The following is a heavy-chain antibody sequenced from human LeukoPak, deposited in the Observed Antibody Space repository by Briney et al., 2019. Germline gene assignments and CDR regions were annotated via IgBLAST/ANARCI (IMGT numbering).Heavy chain of an antibody. CDR2: IYYNGNT. Sequence: PSETLSLTCTVSGGSLSSVIYYWGWIRQPPGTGLEWIGSIYYNGNTYYNPSLMSRVTISADTSKNQFSLKLSSVTAADTAVYYCARKGVAVAGNFDYWGQGTLVTVS. J-gene: IGHJ4*02. D-gene: IGHD6-19*01. CDR1: GGSLSSVIYY. V-gene: IGHV4-39*01. CDR3: ARKGVAVAGNFDY.